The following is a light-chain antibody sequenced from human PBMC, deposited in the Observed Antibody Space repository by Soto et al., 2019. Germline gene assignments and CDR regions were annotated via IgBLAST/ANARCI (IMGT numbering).Light chain of an antibody. CDR1: QSISSW. CDR2: KAS. Sequence: DIQMTQSPSTLSASVGDRVTITCRASQSISSWLAWYQQKPGKAPKLLIYKASSLESGVPSRFSGSGSGTEFTLTISSPQPYDFATYYCQQYNSYSYTFGQGTKLEIK. V-gene: IGKV1-5*03. J-gene: IGKJ2*01. CDR3: QQYNSYSYT.